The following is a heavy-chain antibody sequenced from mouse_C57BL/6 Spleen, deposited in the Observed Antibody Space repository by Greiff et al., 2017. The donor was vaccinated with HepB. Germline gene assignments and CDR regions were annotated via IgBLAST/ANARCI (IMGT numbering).Heavy chain of an antibody. CDR1: GYTFTSYW. CDR2: IDPSDSYT. J-gene: IGHJ2*01. Sequence: VQLQQPGAELVMPGASVKLSCKASGYTFTSYWMHWVKQRPGQGLEWIGEIDPSDSYTNYNQKFKGKSTLTVDKSSSKAYMQLSSLSAEDAAVYYCAIYYSSSLHFDYWGQGTTLTVSS. CDR3: AIYYSSSLHFDY. D-gene: IGHD1-1*01. V-gene: IGHV1-69*01.